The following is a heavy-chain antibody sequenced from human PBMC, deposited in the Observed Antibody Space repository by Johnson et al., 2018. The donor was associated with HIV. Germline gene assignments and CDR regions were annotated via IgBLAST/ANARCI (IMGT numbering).Heavy chain of an antibody. CDR3: ARDRVGATTLDAFDI. D-gene: IGHD1-26*01. Sequence: QVQLVQSGGGLVKPGGSLRLSCATSGFTFSDYYINWIRQAPGKGLEWVSYISGSGSYRDYSDSVKGRFTISRDNSKNTLSLQMNSLRPEDTAVYYCARDRVGATTLDAFDIWGQGTMVTVSS. J-gene: IGHJ3*02. V-gene: IGHV3-11*06. CDR2: ISGSGSYR. CDR1: GFTFSDYY.